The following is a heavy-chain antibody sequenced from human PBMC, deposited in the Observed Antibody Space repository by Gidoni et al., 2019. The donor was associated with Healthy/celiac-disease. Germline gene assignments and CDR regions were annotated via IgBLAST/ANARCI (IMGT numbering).Heavy chain of an antibody. CDR3: ARRFPGYYDSSGYPDY. Sequence: EVQLVQSGAEVKKPGESLRISGKGSGYSLTSYWISWVRQMPGKGLEWMGRIEPSDYYTNYSPSFQGHVTISADKSISTAYLQWSSLKASDTAMYYCARRFPGYYDSSGYPDYWGQGTLVTVSS. CDR2: IEPSDYYT. D-gene: IGHD3-22*01. V-gene: IGHV5-10-1*03. J-gene: IGHJ4*02. CDR1: GYSLTSYW.